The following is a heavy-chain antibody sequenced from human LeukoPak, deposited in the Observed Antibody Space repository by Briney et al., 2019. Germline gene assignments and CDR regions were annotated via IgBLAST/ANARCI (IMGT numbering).Heavy chain of an antibody. D-gene: IGHD3-22*01. CDR2: ISASGSAT. V-gene: IGHV3-23*01. CDR1: GFIFSNYG. CDR3: AKGSYYDSSGSFYFDY. J-gene: IGHJ4*02. Sequence: GGSLRLSCAASGFIFSNYGMNWVRQAPGKGLEWVAAISASGSATSYADSVRGRVTISRDNSKNTLYVQVNSLGTEDTAAYYCAKGSYYDSSGSFYFDYWGQGTLVTVSS.